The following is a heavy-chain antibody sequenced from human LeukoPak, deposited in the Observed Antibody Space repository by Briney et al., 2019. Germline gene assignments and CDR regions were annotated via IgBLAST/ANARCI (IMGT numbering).Heavy chain of an antibody. J-gene: IGHJ6*03. V-gene: IGHV3-30*04. CDR3: ARDASSKGYYYMDV. CDR2: ISYDGSNK. CDR1: GFTFSSYA. Sequence: GGSLRLSCAASGFTFSSYAMHWVRQAPGKGLEWVAVISYDGSNKYYADSVKGRFTISRDNSKNTLYLQMNSLRAEDTAVYYCARDASSKGYYYMDVWGKGTTVTVSS.